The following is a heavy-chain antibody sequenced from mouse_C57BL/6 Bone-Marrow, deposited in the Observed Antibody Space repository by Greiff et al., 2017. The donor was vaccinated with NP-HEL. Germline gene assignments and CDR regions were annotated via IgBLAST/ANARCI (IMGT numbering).Heavy chain of an antibody. V-gene: IGHV1-74*01. CDR3: AIKHYGSRDFDV. CDR2: IHPSDSDT. CDR1: GYTFTSYW. J-gene: IGHJ1*03. D-gene: IGHD1-1*01. Sequence: QVQLKEPGAELVKPGASVKVSCKASGYTFTSYWMHWVKQRPGQGLEWIGRIHPSDSDTNYNQKFKGKATLTVDKSTSTAYLQLSILTSEDSAVYYCAIKHYGSRDFDVWGTGTTVTVSS.